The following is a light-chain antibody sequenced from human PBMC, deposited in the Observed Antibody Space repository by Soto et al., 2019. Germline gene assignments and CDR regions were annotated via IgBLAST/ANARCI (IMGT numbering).Light chain of an antibody. Sequence: QPALTQPPSASGSPGQSVTISCTGTSSDVGGYNYVSWYQQHPGKAPKLMIYEVSKRPSGVPDRFSGSKSGNTASLTVSGLQAEDEADYYCSSYAGSNNFVFETGTKVTV. J-gene: IGLJ1*01. CDR2: EVS. V-gene: IGLV2-8*01. CDR1: SSDVGGYNY. CDR3: SSYAGSNNFV.